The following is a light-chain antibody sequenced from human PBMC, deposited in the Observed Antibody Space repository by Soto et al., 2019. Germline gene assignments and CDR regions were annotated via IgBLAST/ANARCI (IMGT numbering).Light chain of an antibody. Sequence: EIQMSQSPSTLSGSVGDRVTITCRASQTISSWLAWYQQKPGKAPKLLIYKASTLKSGVPSRFSGSGSGTEFTLTISSLQPDDFATYYCQQYNTYPWTFGQGTKVDIK. CDR1: QTISSW. CDR3: QQYNTYPWT. CDR2: KAS. V-gene: IGKV1-5*03. J-gene: IGKJ1*01.